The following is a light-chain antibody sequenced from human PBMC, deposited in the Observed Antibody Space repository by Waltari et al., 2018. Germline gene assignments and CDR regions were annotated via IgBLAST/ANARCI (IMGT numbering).Light chain of an antibody. J-gene: IGKJ2*03. CDR2: AAS. CDR3: LQYNSHPPHS. Sequence: DIQMTQSPSSLSASAGDTVTITCRASQGISTYLNWYQQKPGKAPKRLIYAASSLESGVPSRFSGSGSGTDFTLTISSLQPEDFATYYCLQYNSHPPHSFGQGTKVEIK. V-gene: IGKV1-17*01. CDR1: QGISTY.